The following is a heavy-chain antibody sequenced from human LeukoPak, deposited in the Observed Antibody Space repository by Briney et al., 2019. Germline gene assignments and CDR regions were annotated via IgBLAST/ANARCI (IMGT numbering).Heavy chain of an antibody. D-gene: IGHD3-9*01. CDR3: AREGRYFLL. CDR2: ISSSGSTI. Sequence: PGGSLRLSCAASGFTFSSYEMNWVRQAPGKGLEWVSYISSSGSTIYYADSVKGRFTVSRDNAKNSLYLQMNSLRAEDTAVYYCAREGRYFLLWGQGTLVTVSS. CDR1: GFTFSSYE. J-gene: IGHJ4*02. V-gene: IGHV3-48*03.